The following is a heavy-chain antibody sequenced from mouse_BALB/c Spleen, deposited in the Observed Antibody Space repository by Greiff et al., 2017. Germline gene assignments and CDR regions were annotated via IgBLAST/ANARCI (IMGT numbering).Heavy chain of an antibody. V-gene: IGHV6-6*02. Sequence: DGMLVESGGGLVQPGGSMKLSCVASGFTFSNYWMNWVRQSPEKGLEWVAEIRLKSNNYATHYVESVKGRFTISRDDSKSSVYLQMNNLRAEDTGIYYCTRGNWDYYFDYWGQGTTLTVSS. J-gene: IGHJ2*01. CDR3: TRGNWDYYFDY. CDR1: GFTFSNYW. D-gene: IGHD4-1*01. CDR2: IRLKSNNYAT.